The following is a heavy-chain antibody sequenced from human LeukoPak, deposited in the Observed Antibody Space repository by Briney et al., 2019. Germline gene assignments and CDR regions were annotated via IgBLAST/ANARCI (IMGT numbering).Heavy chain of an antibody. CDR2: ISYEGSNK. J-gene: IGHJ1*01. Sequence: GGSLRLSCAASGTTFSSYGMHWVRQAPGGGLEWVAVISYEGSNKYYIDYVNGRFTTSRDNSKNTLYLQMNSLRVEDTAVYYCASSRLEYFQHWGQGTLVTVSS. CDR3: ASSRLEYFQH. CDR1: GTTFSSYG. V-gene: IGHV3-30*03. D-gene: IGHD6-13*01.